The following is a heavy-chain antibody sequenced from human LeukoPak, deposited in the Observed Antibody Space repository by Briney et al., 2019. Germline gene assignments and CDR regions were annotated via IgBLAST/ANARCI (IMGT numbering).Heavy chain of an antibody. CDR1: GFTFSSNG. CDR2: IRNDGSDK. D-gene: IGHD7-27*01. Sequence: GGSLRLSCAASGFTFSSNGMHWVRQAPGKGLEWVTFIRNDGSDKYYADSVKGRFTISRDTSKNTVYVQMNSPRAEDTAAYYCAKDGNWARFENWGQGTLVTVSS. CDR3: AKDGNWARFEN. V-gene: IGHV3-30*02. J-gene: IGHJ4*02.